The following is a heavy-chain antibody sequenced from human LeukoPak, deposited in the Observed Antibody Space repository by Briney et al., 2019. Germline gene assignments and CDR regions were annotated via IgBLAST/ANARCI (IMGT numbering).Heavy chain of an antibody. CDR3: ARDRDWNSGFDY. CDR1: GYTFTGYY. J-gene: IGHJ4*02. D-gene: IGHD1-7*01. CDR2: INPNSGGT. V-gene: IGHV1-2*02. Sequence: ASVKVSCKASGYTFTGYYMHWVRQAPGQGLEWMGWINPNSGGTNYAQKFQGRVTMTRDTSISTAYMELSRLRSDDTAVYYCARDRDWNSGFDYWGQGTLVTVSP.